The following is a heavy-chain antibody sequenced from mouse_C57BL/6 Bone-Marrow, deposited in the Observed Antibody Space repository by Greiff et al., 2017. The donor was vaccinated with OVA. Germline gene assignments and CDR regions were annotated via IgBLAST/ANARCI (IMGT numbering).Heavy chain of an antibody. J-gene: IGHJ2*01. CDR1: GYTFTSYG. D-gene: IGHD2-1*01. CDR2: IYPSSGNT. Sequence: QVQLQQSGAELARPGASVKLSCKASGYTFTSYGIRWVKQRPGQGLEWIGKIYPSSGNTYYNDKFKGKATLTADKSSSTAYMELRSLTSEDSAVYFGACLYYGNSLYCDYWGQGTPLTVSS. CDR3: ACLYYGNSLYCDY. V-gene: IGHV1-81*01.